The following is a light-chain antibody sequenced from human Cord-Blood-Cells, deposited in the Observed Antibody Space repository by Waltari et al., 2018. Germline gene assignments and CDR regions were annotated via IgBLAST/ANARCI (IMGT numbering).Light chain of an antibody. Sequence: EIVMTQSPATLSVSPGDRATLSCRASQSVSSNLAWYQQKPGQAPRLLISGASTRATGIPARFSGSGSGTEFTLTISSLQSEDFAVYYCQQYNNWPPSYSFGQGTKLEIK. J-gene: IGKJ2*03. CDR2: GAS. V-gene: IGKV3-15*01. CDR1: QSVSSN. CDR3: QQYNNWPPSYS.